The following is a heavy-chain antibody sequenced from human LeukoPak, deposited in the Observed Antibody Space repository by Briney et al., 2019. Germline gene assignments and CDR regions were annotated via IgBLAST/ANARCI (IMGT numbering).Heavy chain of an antibody. CDR2: ISYDGNNK. CDR3: ARSQGGSYPFLDY. D-gene: IGHD1-26*01. CDR1: GFTFSSYA. V-gene: IGHV3-30-3*01. Sequence: GGSLRLSCAASGFTFSSYAMHWVRQAPGKGLEWVAVISYDGNNKDYADSVRGRFTVSRDNSKNTMYMEMNSLRAEDTSVYYCARSQGGSYPFLDYWGQGTLVTVSS. J-gene: IGHJ4*02.